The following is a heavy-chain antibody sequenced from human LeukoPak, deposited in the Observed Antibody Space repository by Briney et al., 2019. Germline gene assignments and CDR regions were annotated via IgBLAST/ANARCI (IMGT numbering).Heavy chain of an antibody. J-gene: IGHJ5*02. CDR1: GGSISSHY. CDR3: ARDLFYVSGSHPPTKGLDP. V-gene: IGHV4-4*07. Sequence: SETLSLTCTVSGGSISSHYWSWIRQPAGKGLGWIGRIYSSGNTDYNPSLKSRVSMSLDTSRNQFSLKLTSVSAADTAMYYCARDLFYVSGSHPPTKGLDPWGQGTLVTVSS. CDR2: IYSSGNT. D-gene: IGHD3-10*01.